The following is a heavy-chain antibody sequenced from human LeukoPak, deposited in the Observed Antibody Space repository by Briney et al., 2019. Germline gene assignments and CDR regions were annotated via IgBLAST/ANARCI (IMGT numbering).Heavy chain of an antibody. D-gene: IGHD2-15*01. CDR2: IYYSGST. J-gene: IGHJ4*02. Sequence: LRLSCTVSGGSISSGDYYWSWIRQPPGKGLEWIGYIYYSGSTYYNPSLKSRVTISVDTSKNQFSLKLSSVTAADTAVYYCARLCSGGSCYWGFDYWGQGTPVTVSS. CDR1: GGSISSGDYY. V-gene: IGHV4-30-4*01. CDR3: ARLCSGGSCYWGFDY.